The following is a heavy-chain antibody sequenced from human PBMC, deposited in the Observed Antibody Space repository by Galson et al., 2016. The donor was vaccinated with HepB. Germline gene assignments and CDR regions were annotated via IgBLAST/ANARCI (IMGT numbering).Heavy chain of an antibody. V-gene: IGHV3-21*01. CDR2: ISSSSNYK. D-gene: IGHD5-24*01. CDR1: GFTLSGYS. J-gene: IGHJ4*02. Sequence: SLRLSCAASGFTLSGYSTNWVRQAPGKGPEWVSSISSSSNYKYQADSLKGRFTISRDNAKNSLYLQMNSLRAEDTAVYYCARLDDYTSSYDQWGRGTLVTVSS. CDR3: ARLDDYTSSYDQ.